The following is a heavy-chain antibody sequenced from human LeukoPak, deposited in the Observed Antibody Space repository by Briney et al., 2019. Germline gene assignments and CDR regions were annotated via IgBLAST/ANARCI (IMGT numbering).Heavy chain of an antibody. CDR1: GYTFTSNY. V-gene: IGHV1-46*01. J-gene: IGHJ5*02. CDR3: ARDNSLDDNAWWFDP. D-gene: IGHD3-22*01. CDR2: ISPSGGLT. Sequence: ASVKVSCKAFGYTFTSNYMHWVRQAPGQGPEWMGVISPSGGLTTYAQKFQGRVTLTRDMSTSTDYLELSSLRSEDTAIYYCARDNSLDDNAWWFDPWGQGTLVTVSS.